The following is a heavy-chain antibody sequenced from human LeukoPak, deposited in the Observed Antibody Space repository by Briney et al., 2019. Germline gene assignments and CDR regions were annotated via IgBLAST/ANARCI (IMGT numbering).Heavy chain of an antibody. D-gene: IGHD6-6*01. Sequence: GESLKISCKGSGYNFTNYWIDWVRPVPGKGLEWIGIIYPGDADTSYSPSCQGKGTFSADESISTAYLQWSSLKASDTAIYYGARRSSIAPRLFDDGGQGTSVTVSS. V-gene: IGHV5-51*01. CDR2: IYPGDADT. CDR3: ARRSSIAPRLFDD. J-gene: IGHJ4*02. CDR1: GYNFTNYW.